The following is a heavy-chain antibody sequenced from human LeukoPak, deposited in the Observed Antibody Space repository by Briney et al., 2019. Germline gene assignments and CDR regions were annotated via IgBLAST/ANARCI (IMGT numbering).Heavy chain of an antibody. D-gene: IGHD5-18*01. CDR2: TYHSDYT. J-gene: IGHJ4*02. CDR1: GGSINSSHW. CDR3: ARGRKYTSGYRVTELGSGYSDY. Sequence: PSGTLSLTCAVSGGSINSSHWWSWVRQSPGKGLEWIGNTYHSDYTNYNPSLKSRATISVDKSKNQLSLKVTSVTAADTAMYYCARGRKYTSGYRVTELGSGYSDYWGQGTLVTVSS. V-gene: IGHV4-4*02.